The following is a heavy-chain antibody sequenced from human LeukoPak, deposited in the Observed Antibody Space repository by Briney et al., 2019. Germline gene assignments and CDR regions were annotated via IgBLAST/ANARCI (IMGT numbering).Heavy chain of an antibody. D-gene: IGHD2-21*01. CDR2: INPSGGST. V-gene: IGHV1-46*01. J-gene: IGHJ5*02. Sequence: ASVKVSCKASGYTFTSYYMHWVRQAPGQGLEWMGIINPSGGSTSYAQKFQGRVTMTRNTSINTVYLELGSLRSEDTAVYFCTRGRVVVAPKGWFDPWGQGTLISVSS. CDR3: TRGRVVVAPKGWFDP. CDR1: GYTFTSYY.